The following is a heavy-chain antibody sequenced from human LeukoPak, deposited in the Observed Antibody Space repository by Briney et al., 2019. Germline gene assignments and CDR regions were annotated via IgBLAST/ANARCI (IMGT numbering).Heavy chain of an antibody. J-gene: IGHJ3*02. CDR2: IYSGGST. D-gene: IGHD3-22*01. V-gene: IGHV3-66*01. CDR1: GFTFSSFD. CDR3: ARAGETYYYDSPGAFDI. Sequence: GGSLRLSCAASGFTFSSFDMHWVRQAPGKGLEWVSVIYSGGSTYYADSVKGRFTISRDNSKNTLYLQMNSLRAEDTAVYYCARAGETYYYDSPGAFDIWGQGTMVTVSS.